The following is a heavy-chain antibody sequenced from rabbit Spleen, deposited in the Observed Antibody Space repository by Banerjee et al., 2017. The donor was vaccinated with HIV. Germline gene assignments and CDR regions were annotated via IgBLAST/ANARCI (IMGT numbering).Heavy chain of an antibody. D-gene: IGHD1-1*01. CDR3: ARDTSSSFSSYGMDL. Sequence: QQQLVESGGGLVKPGASLTLTCKASGFDFSNKAVMCWVRQAPGKGLEWIACIDSGSSGFTYFASWAKGRFTISKTSSTTVTLQMTSLTAADTATYFCARDTSSSFSSYGMDLWGQGTLVTVS. J-gene: IGHJ6*01. CDR2: IDSGSSGFT. CDR1: GFDFSNKAV. V-gene: IGHV1S45*01.